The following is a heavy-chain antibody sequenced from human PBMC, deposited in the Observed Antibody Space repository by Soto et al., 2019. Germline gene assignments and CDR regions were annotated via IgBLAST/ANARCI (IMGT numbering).Heavy chain of an antibody. Sequence: GASVKVSCKASGYTFTSYDINWVRQATGQGLEWMGWMNPNSGNTGYAQKFQGRVTMTRNTSISTAYMELSSLRSEDTAVYYCARSRYCSGGSCYRGGGLWFDSWGQGTLVTVSS. V-gene: IGHV1-8*01. CDR2: MNPNSGNT. CDR3: ARSRYCSGGSCYRGGGLWFDS. J-gene: IGHJ5*01. CDR1: GYTFTSYD. D-gene: IGHD2-15*01.